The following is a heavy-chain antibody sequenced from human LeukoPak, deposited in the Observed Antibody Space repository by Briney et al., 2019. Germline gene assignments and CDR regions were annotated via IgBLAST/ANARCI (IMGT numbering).Heavy chain of an antibody. Sequence: GASVKVSRKTSGFTFTSYGISWVRQTPGQGVEWVGWISGYNGNTNYAQKFRDRLTMTTDTSTTTAYMELRSLRSDDTAVYYCAKDRSSSAREDWGQGTLVTVSS. CDR2: ISGYNGNT. D-gene: IGHD6-13*01. CDR3: AKDRSSSARED. J-gene: IGHJ4*02. V-gene: IGHV1-18*01. CDR1: GFTFTSYG.